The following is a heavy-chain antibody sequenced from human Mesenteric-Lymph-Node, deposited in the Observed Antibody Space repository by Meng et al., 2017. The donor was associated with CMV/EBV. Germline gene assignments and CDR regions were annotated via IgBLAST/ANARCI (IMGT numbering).Heavy chain of an antibody. CDR1: GFTFSSYS. D-gene: IGHD1-7*01. J-gene: IGHJ6*02. V-gene: IGHV3-48*04. CDR2: IDSSSSTI. CDR3: ARDPKDWELRRGWYYYGMDV. Sequence: GGSLRLSCAASGFTFSSYSMDWVRQAPGKGLEWISYIDSSSSTIYYADSVKGRFTISRDNAKNSLSLQMNSLRAEDTAVYYCARDPKDWELRRGWYYYGMDVWGQGTKVTVSS.